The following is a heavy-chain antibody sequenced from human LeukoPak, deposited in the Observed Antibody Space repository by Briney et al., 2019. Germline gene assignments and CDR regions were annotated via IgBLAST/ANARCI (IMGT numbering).Heavy chain of an antibody. CDR3: ASNPLYCGGGCYSTYYFDY. CDR2: IIPIFGTA. J-gene: IGHJ4*02. V-gene: IGHV1-69*05. CDR1: GGTFSSYA. D-gene: IGHD2-21*02. Sequence: SVKVSCKASGGTFSSYAISWVRQAPGQGLEWMGRIIPIFGTANYAQKFQGRVTITTDESTSTAYMELSSLRPEDTAVYYCASNPLYCGGGCYSTYYFDYWGQGTLVTVSS.